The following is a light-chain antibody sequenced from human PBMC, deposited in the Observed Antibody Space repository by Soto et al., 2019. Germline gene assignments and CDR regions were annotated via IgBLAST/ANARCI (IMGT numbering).Light chain of an antibody. CDR1: SSDVGGYNY. Sequence: ALTQPRSVSGSPGQSVTISCTGTSSDVGGYNYVSWYQQHPGKAPKLMIYDVSRRPSGVPDRFSGSKSGNTASLTISGLQAEDEADYYCCSYAGSYTYVFATGTKVTVL. V-gene: IGLV2-11*01. J-gene: IGLJ1*01. CDR3: CSYAGSYTYV. CDR2: DVS.